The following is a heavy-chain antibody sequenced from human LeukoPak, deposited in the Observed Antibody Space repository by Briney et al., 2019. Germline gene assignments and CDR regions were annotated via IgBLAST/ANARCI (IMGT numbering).Heavy chain of an antibody. J-gene: IGHJ6*03. CDR1: GYTFTSYY. D-gene: IGHD3-3*01. CDR3: ARDLGPPYYDFWSERAYYYYYMDV. V-gene: IGHV1-46*01. CDR2: INPSVGSK. Sequence: GASVKVSCKASGYTFTSYYMHWVRQAPGQGLEWMGIINPSVGSKNNAQKFQGRVTMTRDMSTGTVYMELSSLRSEDTAVYYCARDLGPPYYDFWSERAYYYYYMDVWGKGTTVTVSS.